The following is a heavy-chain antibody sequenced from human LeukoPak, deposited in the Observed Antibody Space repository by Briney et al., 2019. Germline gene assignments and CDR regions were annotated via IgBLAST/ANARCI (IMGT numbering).Heavy chain of an antibody. D-gene: IGHD3-3*01. CDR2: ISSSSSYI. J-gene: IGHJ3*02. V-gene: IGHV3-21*01. CDR3: ARVTTRSNAFDI. CDR1: GFTFSSYS. Sequence: LGGSLRLSCAASGFTFSSYSMNRVRQAPGKGLEWVSSISSSSSYIYYADSVKGRFTISRDNAKNSLYLQMNSLRAEDTAVYYCARVTTRSNAFDIWGQGTMVTVSS.